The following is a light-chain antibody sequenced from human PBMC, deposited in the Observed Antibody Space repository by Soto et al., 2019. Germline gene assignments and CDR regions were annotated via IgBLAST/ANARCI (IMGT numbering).Light chain of an antibody. J-gene: IGKJ2*01. CDR3: QQYGSSPVT. Sequence: EIVLTQSPGTLSLTAGERATLSCRASQSVSSSCLAWYQQKPGQAPRLLIYGASSRATGIPDRFSGSGSGTDFTLTISRLEPEDFAVYYCQQYGSSPVTFGQGTKLQIK. V-gene: IGKV3-20*01. CDR2: GAS. CDR1: QSVSSSC.